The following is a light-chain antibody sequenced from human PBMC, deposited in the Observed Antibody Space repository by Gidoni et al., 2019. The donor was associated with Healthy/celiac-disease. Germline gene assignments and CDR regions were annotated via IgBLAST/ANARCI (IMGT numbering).Light chain of an antibody. Sequence: EIVLTQSPGTLSLSPGERATIACRASQRVSSSYLAWYQQKPGQAPRHLIYGASSRATGIPDRFSGSGSGTDFNLTISRLEPEDWAVYYGQQYGSSPWTFGQGTKVEIK. CDR1: QRVSSSY. CDR2: GAS. J-gene: IGKJ1*01. CDR3: QQYGSSPWT. V-gene: IGKV3-20*01.